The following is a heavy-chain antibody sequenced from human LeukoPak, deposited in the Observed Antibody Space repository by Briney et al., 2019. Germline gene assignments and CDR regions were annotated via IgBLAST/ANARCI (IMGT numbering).Heavy chain of an antibody. D-gene: IGHD6-6*01. Sequence: PSETLSLTCAVSGGSISSSNWWSWVRQPPGKGLEWIGSIYYSGSTYYNPSLKSRVTISVDTSKNQFSLKLSSVTAADTAVYYCANNWGYSSSSGGFDYWGQGTLVTVSS. CDR3: ANNWGYSSSSGGFDY. J-gene: IGHJ4*02. CDR2: IYYSGST. CDR1: GGSISSSNW. V-gene: IGHV4-39*01.